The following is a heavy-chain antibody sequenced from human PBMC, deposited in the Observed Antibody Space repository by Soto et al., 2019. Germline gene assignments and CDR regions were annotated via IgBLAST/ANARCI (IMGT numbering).Heavy chain of an antibody. CDR2: ISGSGSTI. J-gene: IGHJ4*02. CDR1: GFTFSDHY. Sequence: GGSLRLSCAASGFTFSDHYMTWIRQAPGKGLEWVAKISGSGSTIYYADSVKGRFTVSGDNAKNSLYLQMDSLRAEDTAVYYCASDPYYYASYYWGQGTLVTVSS. V-gene: IGHV3-11*01. D-gene: IGHD3-10*01. CDR3: ASDPYYYASYY.